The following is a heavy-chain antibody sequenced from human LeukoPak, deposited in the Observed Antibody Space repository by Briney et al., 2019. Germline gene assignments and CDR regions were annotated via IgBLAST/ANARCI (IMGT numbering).Heavy chain of an antibody. CDR3: ARSSSNAFDI. CDR2: INPNSGDT. J-gene: IGHJ3*02. D-gene: IGHD6-6*01. Sequence: ASVKVSRKASGYTFTGYYIHWVRQAPGQGLEWMAWINPNSGDTNYAHKFQGRVTMTRDTSITTAYMELSRLRSDDTAVYYCARSSSNAFDIWGQGTMVTVSS. CDR1: GYTFTGYY. V-gene: IGHV1-2*02.